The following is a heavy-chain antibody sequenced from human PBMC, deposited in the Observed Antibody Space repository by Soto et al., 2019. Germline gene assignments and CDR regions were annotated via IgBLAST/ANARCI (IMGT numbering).Heavy chain of an antibody. Sequence: LCGGSISSSTYYWGWIRQPPGKGLEWIGSIYYSGSTYYNPSLKSRVTISVDTSKNQFSLKLSSVTAADTAVYFCARQVGPTTEADDWGQGTLVTVSS. CDR3: ARQVGPTTEADD. J-gene: IGHJ4*02. V-gene: IGHV4-39*01. CDR1: GGSISSSTYY. D-gene: IGHD1-26*01. CDR2: IYYSGST.